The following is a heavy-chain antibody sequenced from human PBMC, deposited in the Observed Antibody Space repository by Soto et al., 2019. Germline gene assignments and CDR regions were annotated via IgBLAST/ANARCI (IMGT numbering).Heavy chain of an antibody. Sequence: GGSLRLSCAASGFTFSSYAMSWVRQAPGKGLEWVSAISGSGGSTYYADSVKGRFTISRDNSKNTPYLQMNSLRAEDTAVYYCAKSYNILSGYYTYYFDYWGQGTLVTVSS. D-gene: IGHD3-22*01. CDR2: ISGSGGST. V-gene: IGHV3-23*01. CDR3: AKSYNILSGYYTYYFDY. CDR1: GFTFSSYA. J-gene: IGHJ4*02.